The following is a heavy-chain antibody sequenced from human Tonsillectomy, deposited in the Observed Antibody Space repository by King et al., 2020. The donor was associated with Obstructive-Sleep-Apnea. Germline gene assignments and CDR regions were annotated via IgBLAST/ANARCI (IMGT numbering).Heavy chain of an antibody. J-gene: IGHJ4*02. V-gene: IGHV4-39*07. Sequence: QLQESGPGLVKPSETLSLTCTVSGGSISSSSYYWGWIRQPPGKGLEWIGSIYYSGSTYYNPSLKSRVTISVDTSKNQFSLKLSSVTAADTAVYYCAREGAWNYVPSDFDYWGQGTLVTVSS. CDR2: IYYSGST. D-gene: IGHD1-7*01. CDR1: GGSISSSSYY. CDR3: AREGAWNYVPSDFDY.